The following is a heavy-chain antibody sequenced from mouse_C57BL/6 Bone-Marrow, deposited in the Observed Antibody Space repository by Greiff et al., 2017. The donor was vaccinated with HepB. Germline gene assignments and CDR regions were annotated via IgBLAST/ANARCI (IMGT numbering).Heavy chain of an antibody. J-gene: IGHJ3*01. CDR2: INPNNGGT. CDR1: GFTFTDYY. Sequence: EVQLQQSGPVLVKPGPSVKISCKASGFTFTDYYMHWVKQSHGKSLEWIGDINPNNGGTSYNQKFKGKATLTVDKSSSTAYMELRSLTSEDSAVYYCARRGADSSGYVLAWFAYWGQGTLVTVSA. CDR3: ARRGADSSGYVLAWFAY. V-gene: IGHV1-26*01. D-gene: IGHD3-2*02.